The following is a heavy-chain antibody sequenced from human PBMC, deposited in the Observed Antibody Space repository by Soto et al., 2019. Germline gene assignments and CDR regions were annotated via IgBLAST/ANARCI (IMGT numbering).Heavy chain of an antibody. CDR1: GFTFSSYD. CDR2: ISSSGSSI. V-gene: IGHV3-48*03. J-gene: IGHJ6*02. Sequence: EVQLVESGGGLVQPGGSLRLSCAASGFTFSSYDMTWVRQAPGKGLEWVSYISSSGSSIYYADSVKGRFTISGDKAKNSLCLQIDSLIAENTPVYDCAGDHKGGYYYYGMDLWGQGTTVTVS. CDR3: AGDHKGGYYYYGMDL.